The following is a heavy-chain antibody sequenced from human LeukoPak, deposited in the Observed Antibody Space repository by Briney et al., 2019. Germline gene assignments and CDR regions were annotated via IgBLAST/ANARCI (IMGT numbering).Heavy chain of an antibody. Sequence: PSETLSLTCAVYGGSFSAYWWNWIRQPPGKGLEWIGEIHHSASTNYNPSLKSRVNMSVGTSKNQFSLKLNSVTAADAAFYYCARGLKDGYNSTPLDNWGQGTLVTVSS. CDR3: ARGLKDGYNSTPLDN. J-gene: IGHJ4*02. CDR1: GGSFSAYW. D-gene: IGHD5-24*01. V-gene: IGHV4-34*01. CDR2: IHHSAST.